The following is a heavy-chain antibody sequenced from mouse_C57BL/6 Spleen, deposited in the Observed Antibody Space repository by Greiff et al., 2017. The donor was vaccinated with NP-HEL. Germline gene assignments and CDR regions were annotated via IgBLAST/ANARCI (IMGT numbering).Heavy chain of an antibody. CDR3: ARRSRGYFDY. J-gene: IGHJ2*01. Sequence: VQLQQSGAELVRPGSSVKLSCKASGYTFTSYWMDWVKQRPGQGLEWIGNIYPSDSETHYNQKFKDKATLTVDKSSSTAYMQLSSLTSEDSAVDYCARRSRGYFDYRGQGTTLTVSS. CDR2: IYPSDSET. V-gene: IGHV1-61*01. CDR1: GYTFTSYW.